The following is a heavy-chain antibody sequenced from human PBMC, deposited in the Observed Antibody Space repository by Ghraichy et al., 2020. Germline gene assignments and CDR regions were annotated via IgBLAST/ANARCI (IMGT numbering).Heavy chain of an antibody. Sequence: GGSLRLSCAASGFTFSSYGMHWVRQAPGKGLEWVAVIWYDGSNKYYADSVKGRFTISRDSSKNTVYLQMNSLRAEDTAVYSCAREYSSSALVLQTPNWFFDLWGRGTLVTVSS. V-gene: IGHV3-33*01. J-gene: IGHJ2*01. CDR3: AREYSSSALVLQTPNWFFDL. CDR1: GFTFSSYG. CDR2: IWYDGSNK. D-gene: IGHD6-6*01.